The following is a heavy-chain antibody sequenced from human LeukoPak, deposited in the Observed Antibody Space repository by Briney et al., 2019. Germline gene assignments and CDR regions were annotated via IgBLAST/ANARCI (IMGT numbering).Heavy chain of an antibody. Sequence: ASVKVSCKASGGTFSSYAISWVRQAPGQGLEWMGRINPNSGGTNYAQKFQGRVTMTRDTSISTAYIELSSLTSDDTAVYYCARVSVVATIIGDYWGQGTLVTISS. CDR1: GGTFSSYA. CDR2: INPNSGGT. V-gene: IGHV1-2*06. J-gene: IGHJ4*02. D-gene: IGHD5-12*01. CDR3: ARVSVVATIIGDY.